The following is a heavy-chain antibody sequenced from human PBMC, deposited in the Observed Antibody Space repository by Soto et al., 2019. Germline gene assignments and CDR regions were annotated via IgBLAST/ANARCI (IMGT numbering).Heavy chain of an antibody. Sequence: QVQLVESGGGVVQPGRSLRLSCAASGFTFSSYAMHWVRQAPGKGLEWVAVILYDGSNTYYADSVKGRFTISRDNSKNTLNLQMNTMRAEDTAVYYCARSLAAAGTPRFGYWGQGTLVIVSS. V-gene: IGHV3-33*05. CDR3: ARSLAAAGTPRFGY. J-gene: IGHJ4*02. D-gene: IGHD6-13*01. CDR2: ILYDGSNT. CDR1: GFTFSSYA.